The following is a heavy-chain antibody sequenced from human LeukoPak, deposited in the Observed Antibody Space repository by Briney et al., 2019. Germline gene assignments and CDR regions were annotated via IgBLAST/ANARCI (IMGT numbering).Heavy chain of an antibody. CDR3: ARHNYGYDY. CDR2: ISGSGGNT. CDR1: GLSFSDYA. D-gene: IGHD3-10*01. Sequence: GESLRLSCAASGLSFSDYAMSWVRQAPGKGRQWVSAISGSGGNTYYADSVKGRFNRYRDNSTNTLYLQMQSLRAEDTAVYYCARHNYGYDYWGQGTLVTVSS. V-gene: IGHV3-23*01. J-gene: IGHJ4*02.